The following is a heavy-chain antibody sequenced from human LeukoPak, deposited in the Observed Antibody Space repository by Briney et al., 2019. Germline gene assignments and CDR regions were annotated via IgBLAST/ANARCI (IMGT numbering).Heavy chain of an antibody. V-gene: IGHV5-51*01. CDR2: IYPGDSDT. Sequence: PGAPLMISCEASGYSFTNYWIGWVRQMPGKGLEWMGIIYPGDSDTRYSPSFEGQATISVDKSISTAYLQWSGLRASDTAMYFCARLWGGIVAADDAFDIWGQGTMVTVSS. D-gene: IGHD6-13*01. CDR1: GYSFTNYW. CDR3: ARLWGGIVAADDAFDI. J-gene: IGHJ3*02.